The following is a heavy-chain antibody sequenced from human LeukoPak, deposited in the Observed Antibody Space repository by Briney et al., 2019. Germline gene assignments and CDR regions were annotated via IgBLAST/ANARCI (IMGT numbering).Heavy chain of an antibody. CDR2: IIPIFGTA. J-gene: IGHJ4*02. CDR3: ARDRTDNYYNSSGYYYEDGY. CDR1: VGTFSSYA. Sequence: SVTVSCKASVGTFSSYAISWVRQAPGQGLEWMGGIIPIFGTANYAQKFQGRVTITADEATSTAYMELSSLRSEDTAVYYCARDRTDNYYNSSGYYYEDGYWGQGTLVTVSS. D-gene: IGHD3-22*01. V-gene: IGHV1-69*13.